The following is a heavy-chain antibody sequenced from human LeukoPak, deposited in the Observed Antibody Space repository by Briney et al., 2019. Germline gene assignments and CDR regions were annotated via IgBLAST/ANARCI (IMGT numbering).Heavy chain of an antibody. V-gene: IGHV3-30*18. CDR3: AKGWDYYDSSGTFDY. J-gene: IGHJ4*02. Sequence: PGRSLRLSCAASGFTFSSYGMHWVRQAPGKGLEWVAVISYDGSSKYYADSVKGRFTISRDNSKNTLYLQMNSLRAEDTAVYYCAKGWDYYDSSGTFDYWGQGTLVTVSS. D-gene: IGHD3-22*01. CDR1: GFTFSSYG. CDR2: ISYDGSSK.